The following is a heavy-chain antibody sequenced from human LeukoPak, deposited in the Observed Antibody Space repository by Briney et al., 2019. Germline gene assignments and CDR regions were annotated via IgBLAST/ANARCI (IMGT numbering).Heavy chain of an antibody. CDR1: GYSFTSYW. Sequence: GESLKISCKGSGYSFTSYWIGWVRQMPGKGLEWMGIIYPGDSDTRYSPSFQGQVTISADKSISTAYLQWSSLKASDTAMYYCARLESLDIVVVPAAMNYYMDVWGXGTTVTVS. J-gene: IGHJ6*03. CDR3: ARLESLDIVVVPAAMNYYMDV. V-gene: IGHV5-51*01. CDR2: IYPGDSDT. D-gene: IGHD2-2*03.